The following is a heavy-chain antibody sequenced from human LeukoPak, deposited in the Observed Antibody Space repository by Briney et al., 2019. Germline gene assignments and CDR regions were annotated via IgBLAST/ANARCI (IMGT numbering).Heavy chain of an antibody. Sequence: GRSLRLSCAASGFTFDDYATHWVRQAPGKGLEWVSGISWNSGSIGYADSVKGRFTISRDNAKNSLYLQMNSLRAEDMALYYCAKDQGIAAAGSFDYWGQGTLVTVSS. D-gene: IGHD6-13*01. CDR3: AKDQGIAAAGSFDY. CDR2: ISWNSGSI. J-gene: IGHJ4*02. CDR1: GFTFDDYA. V-gene: IGHV3-9*03.